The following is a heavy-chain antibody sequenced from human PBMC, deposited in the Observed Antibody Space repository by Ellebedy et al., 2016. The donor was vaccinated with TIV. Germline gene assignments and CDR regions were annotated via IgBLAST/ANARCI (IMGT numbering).Heavy chain of an antibody. CDR3: ARDRSMTPDS. Sequence: GGSLRLSXVASGFTSSSHYMHWVRQAPGKGLVWLSRMKSDDYGMSYAEFVKGRFTISRDNAKNTLYLQMNSLRAEDTAVYYCARDRSMTPDSWGQGSLVTVSS. CDR2: MKSDDYGM. J-gene: IGHJ4*02. D-gene: IGHD2/OR15-2a*01. V-gene: IGHV3-74*01. CDR1: GFTSSSHY.